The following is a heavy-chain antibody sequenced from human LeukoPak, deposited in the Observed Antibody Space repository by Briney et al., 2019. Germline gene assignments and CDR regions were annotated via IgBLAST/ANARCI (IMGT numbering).Heavy chain of an antibody. CDR1: GYTFTAYY. Sequence: GASVKVPCKASGYTFTAYYVHWVRQAPGQGLEWMGWIHPNSGGTKYAQNFQGGVTMTRDTSISTAYMELSSLRSDDTAVYNCARGDIYWDYWGQGTQVTVSS. V-gene: IGHV1-2*02. CDR2: IHPNSGGT. CDR3: ARGDIYWDY. J-gene: IGHJ4*02. D-gene: IGHD2-15*01.